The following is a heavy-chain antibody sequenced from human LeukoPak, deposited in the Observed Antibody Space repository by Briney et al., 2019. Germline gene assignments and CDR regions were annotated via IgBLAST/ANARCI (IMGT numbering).Heavy chain of an antibody. Sequence: SETLSLTCTVSGGSISSNYWSWIRQPPGKGLEWIGYIYYSGSTNYNPSPKSRVTISVDTSKNQFSLKLSSVTAANTAVYYCARQSHYGSGSYSYWGQGTLVTVSS. V-gene: IGHV4-59*08. CDR1: GGSISSNY. J-gene: IGHJ4*02. D-gene: IGHD3-10*01. CDR3: ARQSHYGSGSYSY. CDR2: IYYSGST.